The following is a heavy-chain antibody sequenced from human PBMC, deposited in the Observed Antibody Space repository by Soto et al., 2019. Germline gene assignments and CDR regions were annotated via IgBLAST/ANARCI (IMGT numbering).Heavy chain of an antibody. V-gene: IGHV1-58*01. Sequence: SVKVSCKTSGFSFTNPAVQWVRQARGQRLEWVGWVVVGSGRTNYARNFQERVTISRDMSTSTAYMELSSLTSEDTAVYYCAAELYSGGGCCWFAIWGQGTMVTVSS. CDR1: GFSFTNPA. D-gene: IGHD2-15*01. CDR2: VVVGSGRT. J-gene: IGHJ3*02. CDR3: AAELYSGGGCCWFAI.